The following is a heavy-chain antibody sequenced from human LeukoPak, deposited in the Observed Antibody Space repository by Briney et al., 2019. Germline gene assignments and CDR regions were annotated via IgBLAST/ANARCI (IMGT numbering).Heavy chain of an antibody. D-gene: IGHD1-26*01. J-gene: IGHJ4*02. V-gene: IGHV4-59*01. CDR3: ARYGELQGLYFDY. Sequence: SETLSLTCTVSGGSISSYYWSWIRQPPGKGLEWIGYIYYSGSTNYNPSLKSRVTISVDTSKNQFSLKLSSVTAAGTAVYYCARYGELQGLYFDYWGQGTLVTVSS. CDR2: IYYSGST. CDR1: GGSISSYY.